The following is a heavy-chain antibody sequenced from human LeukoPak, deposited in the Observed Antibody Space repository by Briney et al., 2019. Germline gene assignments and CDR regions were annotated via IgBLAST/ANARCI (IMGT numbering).Heavy chain of an antibody. J-gene: IGHJ5*02. CDR2: IIPILGTA. V-gene: IGHV1-69*13. D-gene: IGHD6-13*01. Sequence: SVTVSSAASGGTFTTSAISWVRQAPGQGREWMGGIIPILGTANYAQKFQGRVTITADEPTSTAYTELSSLRSEDTAVYYCARDRIGEQQLDQYNWFDPWGQGTLVTVSS. CDR1: GGTFTTSA. CDR3: ARDRIGEQQLDQYNWFDP.